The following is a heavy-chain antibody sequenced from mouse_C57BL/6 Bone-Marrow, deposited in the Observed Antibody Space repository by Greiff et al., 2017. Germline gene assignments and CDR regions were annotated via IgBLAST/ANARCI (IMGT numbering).Heavy chain of an antibody. CDR1: GYTFTSYW. CDR2: IHPSDSDT. V-gene: IGHV1-74*01. D-gene: IGHD1-1*01. Sequence: QVQLKQPGAELVKPGASVKVSCKASGYTFTSYWMHWVKQRPGQGLEWIGRIHPSDSDTNYNQKFKGKATLTVDKSSSTAYMQLSSLTSEDSAVYYCAIFPLYYYGSSPPWFAYWGQGTLVTVSA. CDR3: AIFPLYYYGSSPPWFAY. J-gene: IGHJ3*01.